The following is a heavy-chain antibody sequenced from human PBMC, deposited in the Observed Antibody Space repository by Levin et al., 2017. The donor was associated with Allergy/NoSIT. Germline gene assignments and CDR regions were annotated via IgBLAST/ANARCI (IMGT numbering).Heavy chain of an antibody. CDR2: ISSSSSYT. J-gene: IGHJ4*02. CDR3: ARDVDTAMVGGEAPFDY. D-gene: IGHD5-18*01. Sequence: PGGSLRLSCAASGFTFSDYYMSWIRQAPGKGLEWVSYISSSSSYTNYADSVKGRFTISRDNAKNSLYLQMNSLRAEDTAVYYCARDVDTAMVGGEAPFDYWGQGTLVTVSS. V-gene: IGHV3-11*05. CDR1: GFTFSDYY.